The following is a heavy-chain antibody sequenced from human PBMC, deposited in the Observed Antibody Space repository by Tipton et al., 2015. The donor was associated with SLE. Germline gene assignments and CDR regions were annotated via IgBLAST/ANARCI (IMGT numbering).Heavy chain of an antibody. J-gene: IGHJ4*02. CDR1: GGSFSAYY. CDR2: INHSGST. Sequence: LRLSCAVYGGSFSAYYWSWIRQPPGKGLEWIGEINHSGSTNYNPSLKSRVIISVDTSKNQFSLKLSSVTAADTAVYYCARDSSGYSIFFDYWGQGTLATVSS. CDR3: ARDSSGYSIFFDY. D-gene: IGHD3-22*01. V-gene: IGHV4-34*01.